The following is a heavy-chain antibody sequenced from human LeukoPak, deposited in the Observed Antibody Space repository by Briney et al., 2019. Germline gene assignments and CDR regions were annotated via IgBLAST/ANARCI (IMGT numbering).Heavy chain of an antibody. CDR2: ISGGSGYI. J-gene: IGHJ4*02. D-gene: IGHD6-13*01. CDR3: VGGPIAAAGEDY. Sequence: TGGSLRLSCAASGFTFSSYSMNWVRQAPGKGLEWVSSISGGSGYIYYADSVKGRFTISRGNAKNSLYLQMNSLRAEDTAVYYCVGGPIAAAGEDYWGQGILVTVSS. CDR1: GFTFSSYS. V-gene: IGHV3-21*01.